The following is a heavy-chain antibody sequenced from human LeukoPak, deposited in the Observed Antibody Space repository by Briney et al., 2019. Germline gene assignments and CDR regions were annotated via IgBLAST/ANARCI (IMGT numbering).Heavy chain of an antibody. CDR2: ISYDGSNK. V-gene: IGHV3-30-3*01. Sequence: PGGSLRLSCAASGFTFSSYAMHWVCQAPGKGLEWVAVISYDGSNKYYADSVKGRFTISRDNSKNTLYLQMNSLRAEDTAVYYCARGEIDWLDYWGQGTLVSVSS. CDR3: ARGEIDWLDY. CDR1: GFTFSSYA. J-gene: IGHJ5*01.